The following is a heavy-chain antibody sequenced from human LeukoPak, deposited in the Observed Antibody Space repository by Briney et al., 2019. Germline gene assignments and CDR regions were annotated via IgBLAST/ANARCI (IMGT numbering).Heavy chain of an antibody. V-gene: IGHV3-21*01. CDR3: ARDHLLGGSYQFDY. CDR2: ISSSSMYI. Sequence: PGGSLRLSCIASGFTFSRYSMNWVRQAPGKGLEWVSSISSSSMYIYYADSVKGRFTISRDNAKNSLYLEMNSLRAEDTAVYRCARDHLLGGSYQFDYWGQGTLVTVSS. D-gene: IGHD2-15*01. J-gene: IGHJ4*02. CDR1: GFTFSRYS.